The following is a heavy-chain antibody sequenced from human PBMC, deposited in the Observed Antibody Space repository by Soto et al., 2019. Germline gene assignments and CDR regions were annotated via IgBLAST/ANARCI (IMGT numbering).Heavy chain of an antibody. V-gene: IGHV5-51*01. CDR1: GDSFNTHW. CDR3: ARRKDGYNYNAFDI. D-gene: IGHD5-12*01. Sequence: GESLKISCKGSGDSFNTHWIGWVRQMRGKSPEWMGLIYPGDSDTIYSPSFHGLVTISADKSLSTPYLQWSSLKASDTAMYYCARRKDGYNYNAFDIWGQGTMVTVSS. CDR2: IYPGDSDT. J-gene: IGHJ3*02.